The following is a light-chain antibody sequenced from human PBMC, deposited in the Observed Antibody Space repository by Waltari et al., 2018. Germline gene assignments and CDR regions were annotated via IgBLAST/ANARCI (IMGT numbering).Light chain of an antibody. CDR1: QSIGRS. CDR2: GAS. Sequence: DSEMTQSPYSLSDSIGDSVTISCWASQSIGRSFHWYQDKPGKAPTLLIYGASHLHTGVPTRFSGSASTTDFTLTINSLQPEDCATYFWQQSFTAPPGTFGQGTKV. V-gene: IGKV1-39*01. CDR3: QQSFTAPPGT. J-gene: IGKJ1*01.